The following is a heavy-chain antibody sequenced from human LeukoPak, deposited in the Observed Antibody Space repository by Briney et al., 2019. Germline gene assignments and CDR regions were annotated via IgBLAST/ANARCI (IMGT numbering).Heavy chain of an antibody. CDR1: GYTLTELS. V-gene: IGHV1-24*01. CDR2: FDPEDGET. Sequence: ASVKVSCKVSGYTLTELSMHWVRQAPGKGLGWMGGFDPEDGETIYAQKFQGRVTMTRNNSISTAFMELNSLRSEDTAVYYCARELRNYDILTGYYPFGPWGQGTLVTVPS. J-gene: IGHJ5*02. D-gene: IGHD3-9*01. CDR3: ARELRNYDILTGYYPFGP.